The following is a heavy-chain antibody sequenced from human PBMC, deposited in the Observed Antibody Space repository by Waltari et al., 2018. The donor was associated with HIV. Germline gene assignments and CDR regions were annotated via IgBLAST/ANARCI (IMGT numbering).Heavy chain of an antibody. CDR2: ISSEATTK. Sequence: EVQLVESGGGLVQPGGSLRLSCAASGFTFSSYWMHWVRQAPGKGLVGYSRISSEATTKSYADSVKGRFTISRDNAKNTLYLQMNSLRAEDTAVYYCTRDLARYNWNDIPLDYWGQGALVTVSS. CDR1: GFTFSSYW. D-gene: IGHD1-20*01. CDR3: TRDLARYNWNDIPLDY. V-gene: IGHV3-74*01. J-gene: IGHJ4*02.